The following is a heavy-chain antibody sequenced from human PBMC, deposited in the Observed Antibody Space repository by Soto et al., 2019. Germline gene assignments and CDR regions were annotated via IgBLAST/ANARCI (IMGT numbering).Heavy chain of an antibody. D-gene: IGHD3-22*01. CDR2: ISYSGRT. Sequence: QVQLQESGPGLVKPSETLSLTCTVSGASVSSPSYYWSWIRQPPGKGLEWIGYISYSGRTNYNPSLRTRDRMSSDKSKNQFALKVTSVTAADTAVYYCARVENDSSGYPKKWFDYWGQGTLVTVSS. J-gene: IGHJ4*02. V-gene: IGHV4-61*01. CDR1: GASVSSPSYY. CDR3: ARVENDSSGYPKKWFDY.